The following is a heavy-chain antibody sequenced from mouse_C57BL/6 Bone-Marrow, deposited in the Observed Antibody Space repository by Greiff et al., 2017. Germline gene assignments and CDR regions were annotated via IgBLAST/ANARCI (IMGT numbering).Heavy chain of an antibody. CDR2: INPGSGGT. D-gene: IGHD1-1*01. V-gene: IGHV1-54*01. Sequence: VQLQQSGAELVRPGTSVKVSCKASGYAFTNYLIEWVKQRPGQGLEWIGVINPGSGGTNYNEKFKGKATLTADKSSSTAYMQLSSLTSEDSAVYFCARYYGPFDYWGQGTTLTVSS. J-gene: IGHJ2*01. CDR1: GYAFTNYL. CDR3: ARYYGPFDY.